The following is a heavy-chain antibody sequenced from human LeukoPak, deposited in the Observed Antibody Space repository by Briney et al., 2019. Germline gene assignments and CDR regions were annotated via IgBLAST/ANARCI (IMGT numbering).Heavy chain of an antibody. Sequence: PSETLSLTCTVSGGSIYNSIYYWDWIRQPPGKGLEWIGSIYYSGTSYYNPSLKSRVTISVDTSKNQFSLKLTSVTAADTAIYYCARGRPIGGNSLLSYWGQGTLVTVSS. V-gene: IGHV4-39*01. J-gene: IGHJ4*02. CDR2: IYYSGTS. CDR1: GGSIYNSIYY. CDR3: ARGRPIGGNSLLSY. D-gene: IGHD4-23*01.